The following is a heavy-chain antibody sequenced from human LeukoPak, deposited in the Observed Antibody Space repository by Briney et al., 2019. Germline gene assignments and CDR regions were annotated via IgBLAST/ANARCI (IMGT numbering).Heavy chain of an antibody. Sequence: EPSETLSLTCTVSGGSISSYYSSWIRQPPGKGLEWIGYIYYSGSTNYNPSLKSRVTISVDTSKNQFSLKLSSVTAADTAVYYCARQVRYSSSWYGFDYWGQGTLVTVSS. J-gene: IGHJ4*02. CDR2: IYYSGST. V-gene: IGHV4-59*08. CDR1: GGSISSYY. CDR3: ARQVRYSSSWYGFDY. D-gene: IGHD6-13*01.